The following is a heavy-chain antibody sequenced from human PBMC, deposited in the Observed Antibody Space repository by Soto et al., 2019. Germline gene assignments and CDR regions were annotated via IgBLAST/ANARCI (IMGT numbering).Heavy chain of an antibody. CDR3: ASSQTFLQPKHGGLRPDQSGYYYGMDV. J-gene: IGHJ6*02. D-gene: IGHD1-26*01. Sequence: QVQLVQSGAEVKKPGSSVKVSCKASGGTFSSYAISWVRQAPGQGLEWMGGIIPIFGTANYAQKFQGRVTITADESTTNAYMELSSLRSEDKALYYCASSQTFLQPKHGGLRPDQSGYYYGMDVWGQGNTVTVSS. CDR1: GGTFSSYA. CDR2: IIPIFGTA. V-gene: IGHV1-69*01.